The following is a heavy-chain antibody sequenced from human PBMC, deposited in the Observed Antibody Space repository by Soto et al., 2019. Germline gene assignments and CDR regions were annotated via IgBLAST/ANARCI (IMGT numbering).Heavy chain of an antibody. J-gene: IGHJ6*02. CDR2: IYTSGST. V-gene: IGHV4-4*07. D-gene: IGHD3-3*01. CDR3: AREGYDFWSGYTTYYYYGMDV. CDR1: GGSISSYY. Sequence: QVQLQESGPGLVKPSETLSLTCTVSGGSISSYYWSWIRQPAGKGLEWIGRIYTSGSTNYNPSLKIRVTMSVDTSKNQFSLKLSSVTAADTAVYYCAREGYDFWSGYTTYYYYGMDVWGQGTTVTVSS.